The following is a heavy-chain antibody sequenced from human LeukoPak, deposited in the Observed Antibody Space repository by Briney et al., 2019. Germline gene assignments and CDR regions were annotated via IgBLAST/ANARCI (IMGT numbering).Heavy chain of an antibody. Sequence: PGGSLRLSCAASEFTFTSYELNWVRQAPGKGLQWVSYLSSSGNTISYADSVKGRFTISRDNATNSLYLQVISLRAEDTAVYYCARGPSIAARYDAFDIWGQGTMVTVSS. CDR1: EFTFTSYE. D-gene: IGHD6-6*01. CDR2: LSSSGNTI. J-gene: IGHJ3*02. CDR3: ARGPSIAARYDAFDI. V-gene: IGHV3-48*03.